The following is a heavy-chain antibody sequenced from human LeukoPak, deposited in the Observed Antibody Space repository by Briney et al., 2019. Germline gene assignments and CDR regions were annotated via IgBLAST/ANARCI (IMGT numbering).Heavy chain of an antibody. V-gene: IGHV3-21*01. Sequence: PGGSLTLSCAASGFTFSSYSMNWIRQAPGKGLEYVSSISSADSYIYYADSVKGRFTIFRDNAKNTLYLQMNSLRAEDTAVYYFSVASGRNRPFDYSGRGTLVTVSS. CDR1: GFTFSSYS. J-gene: IGHJ4*02. D-gene: IGHD1-14*01. CDR2: ISSADSYI. CDR3: SVASGRNRPFDY.